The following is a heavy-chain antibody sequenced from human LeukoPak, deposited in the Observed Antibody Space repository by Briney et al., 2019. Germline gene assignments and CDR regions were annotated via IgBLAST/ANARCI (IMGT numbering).Heavy chain of an antibody. J-gene: IGHJ6*04. CDR1: GGSFSGYY. CDR2: INHSGST. Sequence: KPSETLSLTCAVYGGSFSGYYWTWIRQPPGKGLEWIGEINHSGSTTYNPSLKSRVTISVDMSKNQFSLKLSSVTAADTAVYYCARLYGSGSYGMDVWGKGTTVTISS. D-gene: IGHD3-10*01. CDR3: ARLYGSGSYGMDV. V-gene: IGHV4-34*01.